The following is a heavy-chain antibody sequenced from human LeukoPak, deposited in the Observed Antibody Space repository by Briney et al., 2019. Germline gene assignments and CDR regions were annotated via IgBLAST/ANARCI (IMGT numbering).Heavy chain of an antibody. CDR1: GITFSRKS. CDR3: VRDWDHFDFDS. Sequence: GGSLRLSCAASGITFSRKSMSWVRQAPGKGPEWVSYISINSSTIYYADSVKGRFTISRDNAENSLYLQLNSLRGDDTAVYYCVRDWDHFDFDSWGLGTLVTVSS. J-gene: IGHJ5*01. V-gene: IGHV3-48*01. D-gene: IGHD3-9*01. CDR2: ISINSSTI.